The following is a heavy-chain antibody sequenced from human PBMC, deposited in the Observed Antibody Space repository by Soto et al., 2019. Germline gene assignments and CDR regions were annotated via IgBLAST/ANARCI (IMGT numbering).Heavy chain of an antibody. V-gene: IGHV3-13*05. D-gene: IGHD6-13*01. CDR3: ARGIRYSSSWYWAFDI. CDR2: IGTAGDP. Sequence: GGSLRLSCAASGFTFSSYDMHWVRQATGKGLEWVSAIGTAGDPYYPGSVKGRFTISRENAKNSLYLQMNSLRAGDTAVYYCARGIRYSSSWYWAFDIWGQGTMVTVPS. J-gene: IGHJ3*02. CDR1: GFTFSSYD.